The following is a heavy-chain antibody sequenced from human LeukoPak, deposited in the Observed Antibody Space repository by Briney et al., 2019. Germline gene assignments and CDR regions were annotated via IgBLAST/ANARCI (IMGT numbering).Heavy chain of an antibody. D-gene: IGHD3-22*01. CDR2: IRSKTNNYAT. V-gene: IGHV3-73*01. CDR1: GFTFSGSD. CDR3: TRHNYDRSGYGAFDI. Sequence: GGSLKRSCAASGFTFSGSDIHWVRQASGKGLEWVGHIRSKTNNYATADAASVKGRFTFSRDDSKNTAYIQMNSLKTEDTAVYYCTRHNYDRSGYGAFDIWGQGTMVTVSS. J-gene: IGHJ3*02.